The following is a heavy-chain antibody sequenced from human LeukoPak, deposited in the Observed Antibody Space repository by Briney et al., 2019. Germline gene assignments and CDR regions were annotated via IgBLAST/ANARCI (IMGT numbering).Heavy chain of an antibody. V-gene: IGHV5-51*01. CDR1: GYSFTSYW. CDR2: IYPGDSDT. D-gene: IGHD6-19*01. CDR3: ARREDSSGWFNWFDP. Sequence: GESLKISCKGSGYSFTSYWIGWVRQMPGKGLEWMGIIYPGDSDTRYSPSFQGRVTISADKSISTAYLQWSSLKASDTAMYYCARREDSSGWFNWFDPWGQGTLVTVSS. J-gene: IGHJ5*02.